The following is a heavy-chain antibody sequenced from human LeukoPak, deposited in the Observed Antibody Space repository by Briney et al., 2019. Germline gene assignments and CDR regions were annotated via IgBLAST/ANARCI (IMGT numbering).Heavy chain of an antibody. J-gene: IGHJ4*02. D-gene: IGHD4-17*01. V-gene: IGHV3-30*14. Sequence: TGGSLRLSCAASGFTFSSYAMHWVRQAPGKGLEWVAVISYDGSNKYYADSVKGRFTISRDNSKNTLYLQMNSLRAEDTAVYYCARGIGSTVFFDHWGQGTLVTVSS. CDR3: ARGIGSTVFFDH. CDR2: ISYDGSNK. CDR1: GFTFSSYA.